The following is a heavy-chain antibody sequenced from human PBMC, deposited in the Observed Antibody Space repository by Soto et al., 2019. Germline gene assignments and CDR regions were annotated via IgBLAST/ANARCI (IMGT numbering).Heavy chain of an antibody. CDR1: GFTFTSSA. CDR3: AAVTYYYYSSGYYLNGMSNYYYYGMDV. CDR2: IVVGSGNT. J-gene: IGHJ6*02. V-gene: IGHV1-58*01. Sequence: GASVKVSCKASGFTFTSSAVQWVRQARGQRLEWIGWIVVGSGNTNYAQKFQERVTITRDMSTSTAYMELSSLRSEDTAVYYCAAVTYYYYSSGYYLNGMSNYYYYGMDVWGQGTTVTFSS. D-gene: IGHD3-22*01.